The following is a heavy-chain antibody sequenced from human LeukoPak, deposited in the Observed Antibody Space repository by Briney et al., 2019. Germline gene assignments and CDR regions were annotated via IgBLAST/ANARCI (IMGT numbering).Heavy chain of an antibody. CDR2: LSGTGGST. D-gene: IGHD3-3*01. CDR1: GFTFSRHA. J-gene: IGHJ4*02. V-gene: IGHV3-23*01. CDR3: AKGWRYFNSPFDY. Sequence: GGSLRLSCEASGFTFSRHAMSWVRQAPGKGLEWVSSLSGTGGSTYYADSVKGRLTVSRDNSKNTLYLQMNSLRAEDTAVYYCAKGWRYFNSPFDYWGRGTLVTVSS.